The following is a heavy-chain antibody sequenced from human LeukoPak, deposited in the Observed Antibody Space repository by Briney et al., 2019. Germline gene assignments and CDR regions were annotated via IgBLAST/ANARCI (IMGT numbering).Heavy chain of an antibody. CDR3: ARGDIVGATGALGYYFDY. D-gene: IGHD1-26*01. J-gene: IGHJ4*02. Sequence: SETLSLTCTVSGGSISSSSYYWGWIRQPPGKGLEWIGIIYYGGSTFYNPSLKSRVTISVDTSKNQFSLKLSSVTAADTALYYCARGDIVGATGALGYYFDYWGQGTLVTVSS. CDR1: GGSISSSSYY. V-gene: IGHV4-39*01. CDR2: IYYGGST.